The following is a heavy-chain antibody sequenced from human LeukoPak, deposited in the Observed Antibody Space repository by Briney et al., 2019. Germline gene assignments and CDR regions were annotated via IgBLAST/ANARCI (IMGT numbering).Heavy chain of an antibody. CDR2: IYYSGNT. D-gene: IGHD5-18*01. V-gene: IGHV4-59*12. Sequence: GSLRLSCAASGFTFSNYAMNWVRQAPGKGLEWIGNIYYSGNTYYNPSLKSRVTISVDTSKNQFSLKLSSVTAADTAVYYCAREVGGYRYGYRPTELYWYFDLWGRGTLVTVSS. J-gene: IGHJ2*01. CDR1: GFTFSNYA. CDR3: AREVGGYRYGYRPTELYWYFDL.